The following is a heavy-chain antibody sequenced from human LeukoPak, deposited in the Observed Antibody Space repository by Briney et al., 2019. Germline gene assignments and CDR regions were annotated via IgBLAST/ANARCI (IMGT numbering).Heavy chain of an antibody. CDR3: AKSGGYGLIDY. J-gene: IGHJ4*02. D-gene: IGHD1-26*01. Sequence: PSETLSLTCTVSGPSVSGSNYYWGWIRQPPGKGLEWIGNIYSSGSTYYNASPQSRVTISIDTSKNQFSLRLNSVTAADTAMYYCAKSGGYGLIDYWGQGTRVTVSS. V-gene: IGHV4-39*01. CDR1: GPSVSGSNYY. CDR2: IYSSGST.